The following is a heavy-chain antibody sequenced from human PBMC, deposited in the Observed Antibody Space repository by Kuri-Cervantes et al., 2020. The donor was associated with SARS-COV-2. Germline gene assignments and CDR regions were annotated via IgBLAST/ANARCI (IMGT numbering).Heavy chain of an antibody. Sequence: ASVKVSCKASGYTFTSYGISWVRQAPGQGLEWMGWISAYNGNTNYAQKLQGRVTMTTDTSTSTAYMELRSQRSDDTAVYYCARDYCSGGSCRDFDYWGQGTLVTVSS. D-gene: IGHD2-15*01. CDR2: ISAYNGNT. V-gene: IGHV1-18*01. J-gene: IGHJ4*02. CDR1: GYTFTSYG. CDR3: ARDYCSGGSCRDFDY.